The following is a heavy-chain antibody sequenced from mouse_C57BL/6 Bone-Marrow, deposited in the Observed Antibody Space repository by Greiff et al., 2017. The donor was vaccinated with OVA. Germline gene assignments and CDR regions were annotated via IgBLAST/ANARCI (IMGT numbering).Heavy chain of an antibody. J-gene: IGHJ4*01. V-gene: IGHV1-64*01. CDR2: IHPNSGST. D-gene: IGHD1-1*01. CDR3: ARGGDHYYGSSYDAMDY. CDR1: GYTFTSYW. Sequence: QVQLQQPGAELVKPGASVKLSCKASGYTFTSYWMHWVKQRPGQGLEWIGMIHPNSGSTNYNEKFKSKATLTVDKSSSTAYMQLSSLTSEDSAVYYCARGGDHYYGSSYDAMDYWGQGTSVTVSS.